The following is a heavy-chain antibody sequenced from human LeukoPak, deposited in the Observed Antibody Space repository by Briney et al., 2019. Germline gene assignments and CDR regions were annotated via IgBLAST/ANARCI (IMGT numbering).Heavy chain of an antibody. Sequence: SVKVSCKASGGTFSSYAISWVRQAPGQGLEWMGGIIPIFGTANYAQKFQGRVTITTDESTSTAYMELSSLRSEDAAVYYCARSALFGVVIKDTIFDYWGQGTLVTVSS. J-gene: IGHJ4*02. CDR2: IIPIFGTA. CDR3: ARSALFGVVIKDTIFDY. CDR1: GGTFSSYA. D-gene: IGHD3-3*01. V-gene: IGHV1-69*05.